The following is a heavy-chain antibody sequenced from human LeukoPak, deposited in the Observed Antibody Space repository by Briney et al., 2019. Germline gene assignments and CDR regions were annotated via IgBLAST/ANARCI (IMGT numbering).Heavy chain of an antibody. CDR1: GGSISSYY. D-gene: IGHD1-26*01. J-gene: IGHJ4*02. Sequence: SETLSLTCTVSGGSISSYYWSWIRQPPGKGLEWIGYIYYSGSTNYNPSLKSRVTISGDTSKNQFSLRLSSVTAADTAVYYCARDRTWELQILPLGLWGQGTLVTVSS. CDR2: IYYSGST. V-gene: IGHV4-59*01. CDR3: ARDRTWELQILPLGL.